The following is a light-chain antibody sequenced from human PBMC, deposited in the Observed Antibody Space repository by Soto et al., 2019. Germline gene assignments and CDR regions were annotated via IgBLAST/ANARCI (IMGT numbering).Light chain of an antibody. J-gene: IGKJ5*01. CDR2: DAS. CDR1: QSVGSS. V-gene: IGKV3-11*01. Sequence: EIVLTQSPATLSLSPGERATLSCRVSQSVGSSLAWYQQKPGQAPRLLIYDASTRATGIPARFSGSGSGTEFTLTISSLQSEDFAVYYCQQYNNWPPITFGQGTRLEIK. CDR3: QQYNNWPPIT.